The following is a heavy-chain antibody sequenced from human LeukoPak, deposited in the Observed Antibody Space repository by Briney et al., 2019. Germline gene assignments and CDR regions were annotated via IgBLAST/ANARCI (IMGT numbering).Heavy chain of an antibody. J-gene: IGHJ4*02. CDR2: ISYDGSNK. CDR3: ARDDGSSWYGEGYFDY. Sequence: GRSLRLSCAASGFTFSRYGMHWVRQAPGKGLEWVAVISYDGSNKYYADSVKGRFTISRDNSKNTLYLQMNSLRAEDTALYYCARDDGSSWYGEGYFDYWGQGTLVTVSS. V-gene: IGHV3-30*03. CDR1: GFTFSRYG. D-gene: IGHD6-13*01.